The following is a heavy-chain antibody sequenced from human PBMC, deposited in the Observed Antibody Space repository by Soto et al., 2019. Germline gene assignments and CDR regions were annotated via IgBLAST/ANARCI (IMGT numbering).Heavy chain of an antibody. CDR3: AKDRTVVTPGAFDI. CDR1: GFTFSSYG. J-gene: IGHJ3*02. D-gene: IGHD2-21*02. CDR2: IWYDGSNK. Sequence: GGSLRLSCAASGFTFSSYGMHWVRQAPGKGLEWVAVIWYDGSNKYYADSVKGRFTISRDNSKNTLYLQMNSLRAEDTAVYYCAKDRTVVTPGAFDIWGQGTMVTVSS. V-gene: IGHV3-33*06.